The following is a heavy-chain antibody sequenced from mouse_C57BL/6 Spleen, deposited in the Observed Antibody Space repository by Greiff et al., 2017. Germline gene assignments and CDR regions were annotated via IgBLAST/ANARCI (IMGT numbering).Heavy chain of an antibody. Sequence: EVQLQQSGAELVKPGASVKLSCTASGFHIKDYYMHWVKQRTEQGLEWIGRIDPEDGETKYARKFKGQATIKAANYSNTASLQLSSLHSEDTVVSYFARYVDYGEPYALDYWGQGTPVTVAS. CDR3: ARYVDYGEPYALDY. CDR2: IDPEDGET. D-gene: IGHD2-4*01. J-gene: IGHJ4*01. V-gene: IGHV14-2*01. CDR1: GFHIKDYY.